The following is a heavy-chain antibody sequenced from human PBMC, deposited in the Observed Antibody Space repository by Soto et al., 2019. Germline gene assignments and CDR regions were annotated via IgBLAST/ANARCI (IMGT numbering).Heavy chain of an antibody. V-gene: IGHV4-39*01. J-gene: IGHJ4*02. Sequence: PSETMSLTCTVXGGTVSSSSYYWGWIRQPPGKGLEGIGSIYYSASTYYNPSLKSRVPISVDTSKNQFSLKLSSVTAADTAVYYCARHPIVATISFFGYWGQGTLVSVSS. CDR1: GGTVSSSSYY. CDR2: IYYSAST. D-gene: IGHD5-12*01. CDR3: ARHPIVATISFFGY.